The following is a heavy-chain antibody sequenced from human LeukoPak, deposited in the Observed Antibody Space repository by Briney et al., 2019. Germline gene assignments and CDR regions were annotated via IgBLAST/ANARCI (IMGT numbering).Heavy chain of an antibody. Sequence: PGGSLRLSCAASGFTFSTFAMHWVRQAPGKGLEWVAILSYDGSSKYYADSVKGRFTISRDNSKKTLYLQMNSLRAEDTAVYYCARDAFGYCSGGSCYTPETVLSKKTDYWGQGTLVTVSS. D-gene: IGHD2-15*01. CDR2: LSYDGSSK. V-gene: IGHV3-30*04. J-gene: IGHJ4*02. CDR1: GFTFSTFA. CDR3: ARDAFGYCSGGSCYTPETVLSKKTDY.